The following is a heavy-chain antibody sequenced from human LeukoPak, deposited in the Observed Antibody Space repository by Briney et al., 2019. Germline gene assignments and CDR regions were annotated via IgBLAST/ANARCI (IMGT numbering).Heavy chain of an antibody. V-gene: IGHV4-59*01. D-gene: IGHD3-16*01. CDR2: IYYSGST. CDR1: GGSISSYY. Sequence: SETLSLTCTVSGGSISSYYWSWLRQPPGKGLEWIGYIYYSGSTNYKPSLNSRVTISVDTSKNQYSLKLSSVTAADTAVDCCARGTSDYVWGSWNWFDPWGQGTRVSVSS. J-gene: IGHJ5*02. CDR3: ARGTSDYVWGSWNWFDP.